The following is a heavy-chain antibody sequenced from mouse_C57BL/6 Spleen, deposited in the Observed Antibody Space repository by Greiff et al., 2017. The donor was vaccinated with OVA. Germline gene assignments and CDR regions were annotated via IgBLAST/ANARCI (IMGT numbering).Heavy chain of an antibody. V-gene: IGHV1-15*01. CDR3: KRADYGSSSYAMDY. J-gene: IGHJ4*01. CDR1: GYTFTDYE. Sequence: QVQLQQSGAELVRPGASVTLSCKASGYTFTDYEMHWVKQTPVHGLEWIGAIDPETGGTAYNQKFKGKAILTADKSSSTAYMELRILTSEDSAVYYCKRADYGSSSYAMDYWGQGTSVTVSS. D-gene: IGHD1-1*01. CDR2: IDPETGGT.